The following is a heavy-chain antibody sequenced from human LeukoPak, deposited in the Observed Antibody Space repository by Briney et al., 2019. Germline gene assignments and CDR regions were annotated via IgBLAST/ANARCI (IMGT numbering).Heavy chain of an antibody. CDR3: ARRSGWSLYYYYGMDV. Sequence: PSETLSLTCTVSGGSISSRSNYWGWIRQPPGKGLEWIGSLYYSGSTYYNPSLKSRATISVDTSKNHFSLKMSSVTAADTAVYYCARRSGWSLYYYYGMDVWGQGTTVTVSS. CDR1: GGSISSRSNY. D-gene: IGHD6-19*01. CDR2: LYYSGST. V-gene: IGHV4-39*02. J-gene: IGHJ6*02.